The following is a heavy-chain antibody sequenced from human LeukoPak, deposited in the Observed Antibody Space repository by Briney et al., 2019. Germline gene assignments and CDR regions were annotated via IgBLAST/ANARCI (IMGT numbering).Heavy chain of an antibody. Sequence: PGGSLRLSCAASGFTFSSYSMNWVRQAPGKGPEWVSYISGSSSAIYYADSVKGRFIISRDNAKNSLYLQMTSLRAEDTAVYYCAREGRVVRGSYDDRFDPWGQGTLVTVSS. CDR1: GFTFSSYS. CDR3: AREGRVVRGSYDDRFDP. CDR2: ISGSSSAI. J-gene: IGHJ5*02. D-gene: IGHD1-26*01. V-gene: IGHV3-48*01.